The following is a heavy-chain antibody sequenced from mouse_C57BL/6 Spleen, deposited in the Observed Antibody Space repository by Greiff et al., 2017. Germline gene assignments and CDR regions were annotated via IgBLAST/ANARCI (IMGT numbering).Heavy chain of an antibody. V-gene: IGHV1-84*01. CDR3: ARDPLYYYGSSYGNYAMDY. Sequence: VQLQQSGPELVKPGASVKISCKASGYTFTDYYINWVKQRPGQGLEWIGWIYPGSGNTKYNEKFKGKATLTVDTSSSTAYMQLSSLTSEDSAVYFCARDPLYYYGSSYGNYAMDYWGQGTSVTVSS. D-gene: IGHD1-1*01. CDR1: GYTFTDYY. CDR2: IYPGSGNT. J-gene: IGHJ4*01.